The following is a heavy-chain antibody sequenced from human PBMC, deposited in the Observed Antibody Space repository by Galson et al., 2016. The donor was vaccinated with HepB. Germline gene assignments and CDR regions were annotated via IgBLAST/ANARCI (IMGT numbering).Heavy chain of an antibody. V-gene: IGHV3-48*01. Sequence: SLRLSCAASGFTFSSYAMSWVRQAPGKGLEWVSYISSSSSTIYYADSVKGRFTISRDNAKNSLYLQMNSLTVDDTAKYFCARDRVDIVAAPSSIRNYYGMDVWGQGTTVTVTS. CDR2: ISSSSSTI. CDR1: GFTFSSYA. D-gene: IGHD5-12*01. CDR3: ARDRVDIVAAPSSIRNYYGMDV. J-gene: IGHJ6*02.